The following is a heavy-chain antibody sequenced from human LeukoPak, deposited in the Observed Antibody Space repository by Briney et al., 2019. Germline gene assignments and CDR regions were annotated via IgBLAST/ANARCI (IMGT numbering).Heavy chain of an antibody. Sequence: GGSLRLSCAVSGFXFKDYIINWVRQAPGKGLEWVSYISSTGRTTNYADSVKGRFTASRDNAKSSLYLQMNSLRDEDTAVYYCARDFSDPIDSWGQGTPVIVSS. CDR1: GFXFKDYI. J-gene: IGHJ4*02. V-gene: IGHV3-48*02. CDR3: ARDFSDPIDS. D-gene: IGHD6-25*01. CDR2: ISSTGRTT.